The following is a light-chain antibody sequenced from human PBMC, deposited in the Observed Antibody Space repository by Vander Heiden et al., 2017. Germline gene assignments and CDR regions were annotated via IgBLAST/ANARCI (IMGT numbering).Light chain of an antibody. Sequence: QSALTQPASVSGSPGQSITISCTGTSSDIGAYNYVSWYQQHPGKAPKLMIYEVTNRPSGVSNRFSGSKSGNTASLTISGLQAEDEAEYYCSSYTTSSTYVVFGGGTKLTVL. J-gene: IGLJ2*01. CDR2: EVT. CDR1: SSDIGAYNY. V-gene: IGLV2-14*01. CDR3: SSYTTSSTYVV.